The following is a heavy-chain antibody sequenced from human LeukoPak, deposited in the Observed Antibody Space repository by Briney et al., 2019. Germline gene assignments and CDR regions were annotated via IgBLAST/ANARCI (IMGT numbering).Heavy chain of an antibody. CDR1: VYTFTDYY. J-gene: IGHJ4*02. Sequence: ASVKVSCKASVYTFTDYYIHWVRQAPGQGLEWMGWINPHSGGTNYAQKFQGRVTMTRDTSISTAYMELSRLRSDDTAVFFCARSSYYYDSSGYPGYYFDYWGQGTLVTVSS. CDR3: ARSSYYYDSSGYPGYYFDY. CDR2: INPHSGGT. V-gene: IGHV1-2*02. D-gene: IGHD3-22*01.